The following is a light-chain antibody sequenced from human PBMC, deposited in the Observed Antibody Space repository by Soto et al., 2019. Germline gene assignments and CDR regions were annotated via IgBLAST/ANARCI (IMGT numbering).Light chain of an antibody. V-gene: IGKV3-11*01. CDR2: DAS. CDR1: QSVSSY. CDR3: QQRSNWPP. Sequence: EIVLTQSPATLSLSPGERATLSCRASQSVSSYLTWYPQKPGQAPRLLIYDASNRATAIPARFSGSGSGTDFTLTISSLEPEDFAVYYCQQRSNWPPFGQGTKLEIK. J-gene: IGKJ2*01.